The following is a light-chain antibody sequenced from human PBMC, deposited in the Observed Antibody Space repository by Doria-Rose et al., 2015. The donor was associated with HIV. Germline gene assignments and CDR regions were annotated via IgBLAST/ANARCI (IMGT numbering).Light chain of an antibody. CDR2: DGS. V-gene: IGKV3-20*01. J-gene: IGKJ1*01. CDR1: QSFSSTY. CDR3: HQYGTSWT. Sequence: EIVMTQSTGSLSLSPGERATLSCRASQSFSSTYLAWYQQTPGKAPSLLIYDGSTRATGIPDRFSASGSGTDFTLTINRLEPEDFALYYCHQYGTSWTFGQGTKVEI.